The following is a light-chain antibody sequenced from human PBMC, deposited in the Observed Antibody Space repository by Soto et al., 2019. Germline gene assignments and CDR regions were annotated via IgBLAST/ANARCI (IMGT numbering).Light chain of an antibody. J-gene: IGKJ1*01. CDR3: QHYNVYPWT. V-gene: IGKV1-8*01. CDR2: EAS. Sequence: AIRMTQSPSSLSASTGDRVAITFRASQDIGSFLAWYQQKPGKAPKLLIYEASSLQSGVPSRFSGSGSGTEFTLSISSLQPDDFATYYCQHYNVYPWTFGQGTKVDI. CDR1: QDIGSF.